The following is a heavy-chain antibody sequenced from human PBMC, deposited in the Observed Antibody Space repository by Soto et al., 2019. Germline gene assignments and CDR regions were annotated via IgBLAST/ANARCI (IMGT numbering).Heavy chain of an antibody. CDR1: GYTFTSYY. CDR2: INPSGGST. CDR3: ATKGFKRLLQGLRFLEWLLYTGGAPGFDY. Sequence: ASVKVSCKASGYTFTSYYMHWVRQAPGRGLEWMGIINPSGGSTSYAQKFQGRVTMTRDTSTSTVYMELSSLRSEDTAVYYCATKGFKRLLQGLRFLEWLLYTGGAPGFDYWGQGTLVTVSS. V-gene: IGHV1-46*01. J-gene: IGHJ4*02. D-gene: IGHD3-3*01.